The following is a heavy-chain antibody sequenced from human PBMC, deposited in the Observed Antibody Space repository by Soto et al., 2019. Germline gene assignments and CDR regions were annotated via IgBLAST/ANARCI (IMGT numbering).Heavy chain of an antibody. D-gene: IGHD6-19*01. Sequence: GGSLRLSCAASGFTVSSNYMSWVRQAPGKGLEWVSVIYNGGSTYYADSVKGRFTISRDNSKNTLYLQMNSLRAEDTAVYYCARGKYSSGWYRWREYYYYYGMDVWGQGTTVTVSS. CDR2: IYNGGST. CDR1: GFTVSSNY. J-gene: IGHJ6*02. V-gene: IGHV3-53*01. CDR3: ARGKYSSGWYRWREYYYYYGMDV.